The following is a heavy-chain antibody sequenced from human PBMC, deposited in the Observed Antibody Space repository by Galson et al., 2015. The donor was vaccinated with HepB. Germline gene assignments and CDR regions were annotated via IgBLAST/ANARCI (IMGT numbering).Heavy chain of an antibody. V-gene: IGHV3-21*01. CDR1: GFTFSSYS. CDR3: ARERQSVWFRELWAPHLYYYYYMDV. D-gene: IGHD3-10*01. J-gene: IGHJ6*03. CDR2: ISSSSSYI. Sequence: SLRLSCAASGFTFSSYSMNWVRQAPGKGLEWVSSISSSSSYIYYADSVKGRFTISRDNAKNSLYLQMNSLRAEDTAVYYCARERQSVWFRELWAPHLYYYYYMDVWGKGTTVTVSS.